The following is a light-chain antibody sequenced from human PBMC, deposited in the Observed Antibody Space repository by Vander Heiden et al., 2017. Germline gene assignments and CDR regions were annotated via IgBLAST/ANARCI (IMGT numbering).Light chain of an antibody. Sequence: EIVLTQSPATLSLSPGERATLSCRASQSVSSYLAWYQQKPGQAPRLLIYDASNRATGITARFSGSGDGTDFTLTISSREPEDFAVYYCQQRSNGPHSITFGQGTRLEIK. J-gene: IGKJ5*01. V-gene: IGKV3-11*01. CDR3: QQRSNGPHSIT. CDR2: DAS. CDR1: QSVSSY.